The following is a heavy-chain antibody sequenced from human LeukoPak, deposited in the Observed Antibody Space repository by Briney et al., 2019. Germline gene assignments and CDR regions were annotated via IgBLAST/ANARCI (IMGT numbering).Heavy chain of an antibody. CDR2: IYYSGST. V-gene: IGHV4-39*07. D-gene: IGHD6-19*01. CDR3: ARVSSGWCSDY. Sequence: MTSETLSLTCTVSGGSISSSSYYWGWIRQPPGKGLEWIGSIYYSGSTYYNPSLKSRVTISVDASKNQFSLKLSSVTAADTAVYYCARVSSGWCSDYWGQGTLVTVSS. J-gene: IGHJ4*02. CDR1: GGSISSSSYY.